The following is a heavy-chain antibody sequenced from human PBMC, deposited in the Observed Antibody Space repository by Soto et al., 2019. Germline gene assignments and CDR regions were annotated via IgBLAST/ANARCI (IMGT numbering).Heavy chain of an antibody. Sequence: EVQLVESGGGLVQPGGSLRLSCAASGFTFSSYAMHWVRQAPGKGLEYVSAISTNGDSTHYTNSVQGRFTISRDNSKNTLYLQMGSLRPDDMAIYYCARGELTMLRGVASLWGQGTLVTVSS. CDR3: ARGELTMLRGVASL. D-gene: IGHD3-10*01. CDR1: GFTFSSYA. CDR2: ISTNGDST. J-gene: IGHJ4*02. V-gene: IGHV3-64*01.